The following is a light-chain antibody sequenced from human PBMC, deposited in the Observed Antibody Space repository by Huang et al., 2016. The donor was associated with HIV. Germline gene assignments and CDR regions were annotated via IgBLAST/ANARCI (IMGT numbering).Light chain of an antibody. Sequence: IIITQSPATLSVSPGDRATLSCRASQTLKTNLVWYQQRLGQPPRLLISDSSARATGGPAKFSGSGSGKNFTLTISSLQSEEFAVYYCQHYGNWPPWTFGPGTKVEMK. V-gene: IGKV3-15*01. CDR3: QHYGNWPPWT. CDR1: QTLKTN. J-gene: IGKJ1*01. CDR2: DSS.